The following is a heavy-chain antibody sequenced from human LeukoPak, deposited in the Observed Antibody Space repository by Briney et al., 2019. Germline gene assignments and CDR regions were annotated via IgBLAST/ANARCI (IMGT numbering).Heavy chain of an antibody. CDR2: IYYSGST. D-gene: IGHD3-9*01. Sequence: PSETLSLTCTVSGGSISSSSYYRGWIRQPPGKGLEWIGSIYYSGSTYYNPSLKSRVTISVDTSKNQFSLKLSSVTAADTAVYYCARGPEDYDILTGYYYEWGQGTLVTVSS. J-gene: IGHJ4*02. V-gene: IGHV4-39*07. CDR1: GGSISSSSYY. CDR3: ARGPEDYDILTGYYYE.